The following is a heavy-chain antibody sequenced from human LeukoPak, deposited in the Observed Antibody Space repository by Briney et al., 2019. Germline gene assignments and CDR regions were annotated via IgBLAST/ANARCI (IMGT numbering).Heavy chain of an antibody. CDR3: TRDINWNYGY. Sequence: ASVKVSCKASGYTFTDSYMDWVRQASGQGLEWMGWINPNSGDTNYAQKFQGRVIMTRDTSISTAYMELSRLTSDDTAVYYCTRDINWNYGYWGQGTLVTVSS. V-gene: IGHV1-2*02. D-gene: IGHD1-7*01. CDR2: INPNSGDT. J-gene: IGHJ4*02. CDR1: GYTFTDSY.